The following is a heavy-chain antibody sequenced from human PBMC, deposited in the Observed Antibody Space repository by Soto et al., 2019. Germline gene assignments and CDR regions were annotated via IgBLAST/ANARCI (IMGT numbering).Heavy chain of an antibody. CDR3: ARAPHDYVWGSYRPTTPQYFDY. Sequence: QVQLVQSGAEVKKPGSSVKVSCKASGGTFSSYAISWVRQAPGQGLEWMGGIIPIFGTANYAQKFQGRVTITADESTSAAYMELSSLGSEDTAVYYCARAPHDYVWGSYRPTTPQYFDYWGQGTLVTVSS. CDR1: GGTFSSYA. D-gene: IGHD3-16*02. V-gene: IGHV1-69*12. J-gene: IGHJ4*02. CDR2: IIPIFGTA.